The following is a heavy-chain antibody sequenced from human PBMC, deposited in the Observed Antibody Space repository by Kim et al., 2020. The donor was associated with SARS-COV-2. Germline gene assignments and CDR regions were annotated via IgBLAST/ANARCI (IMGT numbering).Heavy chain of an antibody. CDR2: IGASGAGP. Sequence: GGSLRLSCAASGFTFSNYDMSWVRQAPGKGLEWVSRIGASGAGPYYADSVKGRFTISRDNSENTLYLQMNSLTAEDTALYYCAKGRQLDVWGQGTTVTVSS. D-gene: IGHD6-6*01. CDR1: GFTFSNYD. CDR3: AKGRQLDV. V-gene: IGHV3-23*01. J-gene: IGHJ6*02.